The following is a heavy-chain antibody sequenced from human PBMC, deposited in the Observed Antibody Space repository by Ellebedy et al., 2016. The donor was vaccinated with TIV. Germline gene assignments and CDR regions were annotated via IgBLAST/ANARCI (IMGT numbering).Heavy chain of an antibody. V-gene: IGHV4-4*02. J-gene: IGHJ6*02. Sequence: SETLSLTXAVSGGSISSSNWWRWVRQPPGKGLGWIGEIYHNGSTNYNPSLKSRVTISVDKSKNQFSLKLSSVTAADTAVYYCARDDVVVVTAIRDYYYYYGMDVWGQGTTVTVSS. CDR2: IYHNGST. CDR3: ARDDVVVVTAIRDYYYYYGMDV. CDR1: GGSISSSNW. D-gene: IGHD2-21*02.